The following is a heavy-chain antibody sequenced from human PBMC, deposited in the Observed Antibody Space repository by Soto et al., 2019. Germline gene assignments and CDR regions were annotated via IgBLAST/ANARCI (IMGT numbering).Heavy chain of an antibody. Sequence: GGSLRLSCAASGFTFSSYGMHWVRQAPGKGLEWAAVIWYDGSNKYYADSVKGRFTISRDNSKNTLYLQMNSLRAEDTAVYYCARDKRSNADYWGQGTLVTVSS. J-gene: IGHJ4*02. CDR1: GFTFSSYG. CDR2: IWYDGSNK. D-gene: IGHD1-26*01. V-gene: IGHV3-33*08. CDR3: ARDKRSNADY.